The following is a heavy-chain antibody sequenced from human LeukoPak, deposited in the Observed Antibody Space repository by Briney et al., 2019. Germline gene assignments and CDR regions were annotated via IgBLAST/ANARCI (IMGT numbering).Heavy chain of an antibody. CDR3: ARRYCSGGSCYYYFDY. CDR2: IYPGDSDT. D-gene: IGHD2-15*01. V-gene: IGHV5-51*01. Sequence: GESLKISCKGSGYSFTSYWIGWVRQMPGKGLEWMGIIYPGDSDTRYSPSFQSQVTISADKSISTAYLQWSSLKASDTAMYYCARRYCSGGSCYYYFDYWGQGTLVTVSS. J-gene: IGHJ4*02. CDR1: GYSFTSYW.